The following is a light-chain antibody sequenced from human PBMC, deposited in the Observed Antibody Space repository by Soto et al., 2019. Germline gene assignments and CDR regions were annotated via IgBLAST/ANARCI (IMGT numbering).Light chain of an antibody. V-gene: IGKV1-17*01. CDR3: QQYNNWRGT. J-gene: IGKJ1*01. Sequence: DIQMTQSPSSLSASVGDRVTIACRASQAIRIDVAWYQQKAGQAPKRLIYTASSLQSGVPSRFSGSGSGTEFTLTISSLQPEDFATYFCQQYNNWRGTFGQGTKVDIK. CDR2: TAS. CDR1: QAIRID.